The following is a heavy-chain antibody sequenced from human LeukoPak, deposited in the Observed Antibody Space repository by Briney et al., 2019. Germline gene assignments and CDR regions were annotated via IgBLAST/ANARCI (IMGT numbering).Heavy chain of an antibody. J-gene: IGHJ5*02. CDR3: ATGDCYSGNWFDP. Sequence: SETPSLTCAVSGGSISSSNWWSWVRQPPGKGLEWIGEIYHSGSTNYNPSLKSRVTISVDTSKNQFSLKLSSVTAADTAVYYCATGDCYSGNWFDPWGQGTLVTVSS. V-gene: IGHV4-4*02. D-gene: IGHD2-21*02. CDR2: IYHSGST. CDR1: GGSISSSNW.